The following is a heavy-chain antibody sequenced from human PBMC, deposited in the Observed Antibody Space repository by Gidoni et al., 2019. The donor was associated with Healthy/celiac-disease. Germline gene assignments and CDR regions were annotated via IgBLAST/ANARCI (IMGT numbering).Heavy chain of an antibody. D-gene: IGHD3-3*01. CDR2: IYYSGST. J-gene: IGHJ3*02. CDR3: ARAHYDFWSGYPRNAFDI. Sequence: QVQLQESGPGLVKPSETLSLTCTVSGGPISSYYWSWIRQPPGKGLEWIGYIYYSGSTNYNPSLKSRVTISVDTSKNQFSLKLSSVTAADTAVYYCARAHYDFWSGYPRNAFDIWGQGTMVTVSS. V-gene: IGHV4-59*01. CDR1: GGPISSYY.